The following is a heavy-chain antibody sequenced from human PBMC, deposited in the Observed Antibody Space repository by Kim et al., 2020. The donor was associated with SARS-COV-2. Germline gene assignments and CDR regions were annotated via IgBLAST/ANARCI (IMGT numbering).Heavy chain of an antibody. CDR3: ARDTRSRRRGVTYSYYGIDV. J-gene: IGHJ6*02. CDR2: ISYDGSNK. Sequence: GGSLRLSCAASGFSFSRCAMHWVRQAPGKGLEWVAVISYDGSNKYYADSVKGRFTISRDNTKNTLYLQMNSLRGEDTALYYCARDTRSRRRGVTYSYYGIDVWGRGTTRTAS. V-gene: IGHV3-30-3*01. CDR1: GFSFSRCA. D-gene: IGHD3-10*01.